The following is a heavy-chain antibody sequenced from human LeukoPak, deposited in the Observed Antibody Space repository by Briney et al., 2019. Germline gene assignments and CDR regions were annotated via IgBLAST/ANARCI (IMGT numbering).Heavy chain of an antibody. J-gene: IGHJ4*02. V-gene: IGHV4-59*01. Sequence: SETLSLTCTVSGGSISSYYWSWIRQPPGKGLEWIGFIYYSGSANHNPSLRSRVTMSVDTSKNQFSLKLTSVTAADTAVYYCARTGVVATSYFFDYWGQGILVTVSS. CDR2: IYYSGSA. CDR1: GGSISSYY. D-gene: IGHD5-12*01. CDR3: ARTGVVATSYFFDY.